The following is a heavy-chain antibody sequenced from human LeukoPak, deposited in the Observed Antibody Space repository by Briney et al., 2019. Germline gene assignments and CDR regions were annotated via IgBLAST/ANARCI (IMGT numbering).Heavy chain of an antibody. D-gene: IGHD3-22*01. CDR1: GFTFTNYG. V-gene: IGHV3-33*01. Sequence: PGRSLRLSCAASGFTFTNYGMHWVRQAPGKGLEWVAVIWYDGSIQYYADSVKGRFTISRDNPKNTLYLQTNSLRAEDTAVYYCARAYYYDTSATPDYWGQGTLVTVSS. J-gene: IGHJ4*02. CDR3: ARAYYYDTSATPDY. CDR2: IWYDGSIQ.